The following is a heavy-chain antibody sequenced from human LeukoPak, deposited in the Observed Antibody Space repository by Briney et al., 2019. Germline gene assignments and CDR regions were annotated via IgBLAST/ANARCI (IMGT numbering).Heavy chain of an antibody. Sequence: ASVKVSCKASGYTFTGYYMHWVRQAPGQGLEWMGWINPNSGGTNYAQKFQGRVTMTRDTSISTAYMELSRLRSEDTAVYYCARAELGYCSSTSCYAFDYWGQGTLVTVSS. CDR3: ARAELGYCSSTSCYAFDY. V-gene: IGHV1-2*02. CDR1: GYTFTGYY. J-gene: IGHJ4*02. D-gene: IGHD2-2*01. CDR2: INPNSGGT.